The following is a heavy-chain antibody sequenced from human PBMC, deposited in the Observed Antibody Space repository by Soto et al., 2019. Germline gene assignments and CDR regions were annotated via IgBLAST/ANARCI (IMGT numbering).Heavy chain of an antibody. Sequence: EVQLVESGGGLVEPGRSLTLSCVASGFTFDDYGMHWVRQPPGKGLEWVSGITWNSGSIGYADSVKGRFTIPRDNAKNSLNLQMNSLRTEDTALYYWTKVGQGVVLALTAEIGDAFDMWGQGTMVTVSS. V-gene: IGHV3-9*01. CDR2: ITWNSGSI. CDR1: GFTFDDYG. CDR3: TKVGQGVVLALTAEIGDAFDM. D-gene: IGHD3-3*02. J-gene: IGHJ3*02.